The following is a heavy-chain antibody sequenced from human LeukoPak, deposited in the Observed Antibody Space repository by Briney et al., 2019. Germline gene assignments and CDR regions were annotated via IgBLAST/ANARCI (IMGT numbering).Heavy chain of an antibody. J-gene: IGHJ4*02. CDR2: INHSGST. D-gene: IGHD3-3*01. CDR3: ARGGRGITIFGVVNRGTFAY. V-gene: IGHV4-34*01. CDR1: GGSFSGYC. Sequence: SETLSLTCAVYGGSFSGYCWSWIRQPPGKGLEWIGEINHSGSTNYNPPLKSRVTISVDTSKNQFSLKLSSVTAADTAVYYCARGGRGITIFGVVNRGTFAYWGQGTLVTVSS.